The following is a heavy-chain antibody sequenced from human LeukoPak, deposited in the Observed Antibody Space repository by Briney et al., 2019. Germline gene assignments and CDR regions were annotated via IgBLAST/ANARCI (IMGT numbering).Heavy chain of an antibody. CDR2: IGSSAGTT. J-gene: IGHJ4*02. CDR3: AKDRTGYTSGQGYFDY. V-gene: IGHV3-23*01. Sequence: GGSLRLSCAASGFTFSSYAMSWVRQAPGKGLEWVSGIGSSAGTTYYADSVEGRFSISSDNSKNTLFLQMNSLRAEDTAVYFCAKDRTGYTSGQGYFDYWGQGVLVTVSS. D-gene: IGHD6-19*01. CDR1: GFTFSSYA.